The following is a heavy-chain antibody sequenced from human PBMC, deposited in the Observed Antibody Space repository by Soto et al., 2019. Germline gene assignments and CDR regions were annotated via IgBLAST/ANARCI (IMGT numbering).Heavy chain of an antibody. D-gene: IGHD3-22*01. J-gene: IGHJ1*01. CDR1: GYTFTSYG. CDR2: ISAYNGNT. Sequence: ASVKVSCKASGYTFTSYGISWVRQAPGQGLEWMGWISAYNGNTNYAQKLQGRATMTTDTSTSTAYMELRSLRSDDTAVYYCARDLIDDYYDSSGYPGPAEYFQHWGQGTLVTV. CDR3: ARDLIDDYYDSSGYPGPAEYFQH. V-gene: IGHV1-18*04.